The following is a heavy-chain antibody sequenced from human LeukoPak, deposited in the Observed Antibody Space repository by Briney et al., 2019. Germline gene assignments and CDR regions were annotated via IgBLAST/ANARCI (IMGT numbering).Heavy chain of an antibody. CDR3: ARGAAAGTRDFDY. J-gene: IGHJ4*02. CDR1: GFTFSSYS. D-gene: IGHD6-13*01. V-gene: IGHV3-21*01. CDR2: ISSSSSYI. Sequence: PGGSLRLSCAASGFTFSSYSMNWVRQAPGKGLEWVSSISSSSSYIYYADSVKGRFTISRDNAKNSLYLQMNSLRAEDTAVYYCARGAAAGTRDFDYWGQGTLVTVSS.